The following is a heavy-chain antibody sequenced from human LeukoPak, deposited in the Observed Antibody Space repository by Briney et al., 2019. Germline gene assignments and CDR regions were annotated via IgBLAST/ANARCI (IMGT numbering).Heavy chain of an antibody. CDR3: AKSNGYGLVDI. Sequence: ASVKVSCKASGYTFTDHYMHWVRQAPGQGLEWMGWSNPNSGDTHYAQNFQGRVTMTTDTSMTTAYMELRSLRSDDTAVYYCAKSNGYGLVDIWGQGTMVTVSS. CDR2: SNPNSGDT. V-gene: IGHV1-2*02. D-gene: IGHD3-10*01. CDR1: GYTFTDHY. J-gene: IGHJ3*02.